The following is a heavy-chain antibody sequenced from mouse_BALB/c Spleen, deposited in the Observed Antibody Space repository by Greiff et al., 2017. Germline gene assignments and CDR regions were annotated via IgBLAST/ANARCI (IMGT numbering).Heavy chain of an antibody. CDR1: GFTFSSFG. D-gene: IGHD2-3*01. Sequence: EVQLVESGGGLVQPGGSRKLSCAASGFTFSSFGMHWVRQAPEKGLEWVAYISSGSSTIYYADTVKGRFTISRDNPKNTLFLQMTSLRSEDTAMYSCARDGWLLRDAMDYWGQGTSVTVSS. V-gene: IGHV5-17*02. J-gene: IGHJ4*01. CDR2: ISSGSSTI. CDR3: ARDGWLLRDAMDY.